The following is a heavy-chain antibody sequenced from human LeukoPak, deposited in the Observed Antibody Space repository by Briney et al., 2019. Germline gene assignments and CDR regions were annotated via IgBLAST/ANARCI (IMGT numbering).Heavy chain of an antibody. CDR1: GGSISSGDYY. CDR3: ARASGKDIDVAFDI. Sequence: SSETLSLTCTVSGGSISSGDYYWSWIRQPPGKGLEWIGYIYYSGSTYYNPSLKSRVTISVDTSKNQFSLKLSSVTAADTAVYYCARASGKDIDVAFDIWGQGTMVTVSS. J-gene: IGHJ3*02. CDR2: IYYSGST. D-gene: IGHD2-15*01. V-gene: IGHV4-30-4*08.